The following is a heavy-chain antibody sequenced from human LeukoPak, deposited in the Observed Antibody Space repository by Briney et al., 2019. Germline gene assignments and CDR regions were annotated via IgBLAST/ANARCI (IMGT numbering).Heavy chain of an antibody. D-gene: IGHD2-15*01. CDR1: GGPTGSSSYY. V-gene: IGHV4-61*05. CDR2: IYYSGST. Sequence: SETLSLTCTVSGGPTGSSSYYWAWLCQPPGQGLEWIGYIYYSGSTNYNPSLKSRVTISVDTSKNQFSLKLSAVTAADTAVYYCARQVPHCSGGSCYFGGRRYYFDYWGQGTLVTVSS. J-gene: IGHJ4*02. CDR3: ARQVPHCSGGSCYFGGRRYYFDY.